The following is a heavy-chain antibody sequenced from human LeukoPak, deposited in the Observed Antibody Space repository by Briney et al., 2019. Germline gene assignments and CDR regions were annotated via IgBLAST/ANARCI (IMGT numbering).Heavy chain of an antibody. CDR1: GFTFSSYA. CDR3: ARDKEGFGELLWLDY. Sequence: GGSLRLSCAASGFTFSSYAMHWVRQAPGKGLEYVSAISSNGGSTYYANSVKGRFTISRDNSKNTLYLQMGSLRAEDMAVYYCARDKEGFGELLWLDYWGQGTLVTVSS. J-gene: IGHJ4*02. D-gene: IGHD3-10*01. CDR2: ISSNGGST. V-gene: IGHV3-64*01.